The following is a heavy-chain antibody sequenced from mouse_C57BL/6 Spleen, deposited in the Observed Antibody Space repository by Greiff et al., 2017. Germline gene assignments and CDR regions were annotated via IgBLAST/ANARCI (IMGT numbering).Heavy chain of an antibody. V-gene: IGHV1-69*01. CDR2: IDPSDSYT. D-gene: IGHD1-2*01. Sequence: QVQLQQSGAELVMPGASVKLSCKASGYTFTSYWMHWVKQRPGQGLEWIGEIDPSDSYTNYNQKFKGKSTLTVDKSSSTAYMQLSSLTSEDSAVYYCARGGITTATERFAYWGQGTLVTVSA. CDR1: GYTFTSYW. J-gene: IGHJ3*01. CDR3: ARGGITTATERFAY.